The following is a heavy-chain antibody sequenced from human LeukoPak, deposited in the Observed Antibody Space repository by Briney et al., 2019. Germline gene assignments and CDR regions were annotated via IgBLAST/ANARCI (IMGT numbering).Heavy chain of an antibody. V-gene: IGHV1-2*02. CDR3: ARDAGVAGNFDY. CDR2: INPNSGGT. J-gene: IGHJ4*02. CDR1: GYTFTGYY. Sequence: GASVKVSCKASGYTFTGYYMHWVRQAPGQGLEWMGWINPNSGGTNYAQKFRGRVTMTRDTSISTAYMELSRLRSDDTAVYYCARDAGVAGNFDYWGQGTLVTVSP. D-gene: IGHD6-19*01.